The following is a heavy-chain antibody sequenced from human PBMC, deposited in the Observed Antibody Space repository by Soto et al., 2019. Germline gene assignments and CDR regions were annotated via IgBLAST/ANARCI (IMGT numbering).Heavy chain of an antibody. CDR3: ARWGGQDYNC. J-gene: IGHJ4*02. V-gene: IGHV3-7*03. CDR1: GFTFTDFY. CDR2: IRPDGTET. D-gene: IGHD4-4*01. Sequence: EVQLVQSGGGLVQPGGSLRLSCVGSGFTFTDFYMNWVRQAPGKGLEWVANIRPDGTETNYVESVRCRFTTSRDNAKNSLFLQMNGLRADNTALYYCARWGGQDYNCWGQGILVTVSS.